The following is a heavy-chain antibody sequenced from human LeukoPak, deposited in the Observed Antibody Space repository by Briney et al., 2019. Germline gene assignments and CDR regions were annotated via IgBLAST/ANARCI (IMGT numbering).Heavy chain of an antibody. CDR1: GGSISSSSYY. CDR2: IYYSGST. CDR3: ARVKGDYDSSGYYYVSSFDY. J-gene: IGHJ4*02. Sequence: SETLSLTCTVSGGSISSSSYYWGWIRQPPGKGLEWIGSIYYSGSTYYNPSLKSRVTISVDTSKSQFSLKLSSVTAADTAVYYCARVKGDYDSSGYYYVSSFDYWGQGTLVTVSS. D-gene: IGHD3-22*01. V-gene: IGHV4-39*07.